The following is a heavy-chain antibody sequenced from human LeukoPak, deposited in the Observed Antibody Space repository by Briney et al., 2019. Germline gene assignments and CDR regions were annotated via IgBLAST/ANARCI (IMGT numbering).Heavy chain of an antibody. CDR2: ISWNSGSI. D-gene: IGHD3-10*01. J-gene: IGHJ4*02. CDR3: AKDGYYGSGSYYTRGYFDY. CDR1: GFTFSSYA. V-gene: IGHV3-9*01. Sequence: SLRLSCAASGFTFSSYAMSWVRQAPGKGLEWVSGISWNSGSIGYADSVKGRFTISRDNAKNSLYLQMNSLRAEDTALYYCAKDGYYGSGSYYTRGYFDYWGQGTLVTVSS.